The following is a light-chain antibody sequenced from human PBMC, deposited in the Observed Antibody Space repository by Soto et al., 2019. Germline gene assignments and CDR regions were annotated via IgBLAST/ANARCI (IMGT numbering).Light chain of an antibody. V-gene: IGLV2-23*02. CDR3: CSYGGYSTFVV. CDR1: SSGVGRYNL. CDR2: EAI. Sequence: QSALTQPASVSGSPGQSSTLSCTGSSSGVGRYNLVSWYQHHPGKAPKLIIYEAIKRPSGISDRFSGSKSGNTASLTISGLQAEDEADYYCCSYGGYSTFVVFGGGTKLTVL. J-gene: IGLJ2*01.